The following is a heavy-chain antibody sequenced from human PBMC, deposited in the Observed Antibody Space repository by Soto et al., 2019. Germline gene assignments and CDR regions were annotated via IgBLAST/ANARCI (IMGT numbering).Heavy chain of an antibody. CDR2: IYHSGST. Sequence: SETLSLTCAFSGCSISSGGYSWSWIRQPPGKGLEWIGYIYHSGSTYYNPSLKSRVTISVDRSKNQFSLKLSSVTAADTAVYYCARVPGPWGQGTLVTVSS. J-gene: IGHJ5*02. V-gene: IGHV4-30-2*01. CDR3: ARVPGP. CDR1: GCSISSGGYS.